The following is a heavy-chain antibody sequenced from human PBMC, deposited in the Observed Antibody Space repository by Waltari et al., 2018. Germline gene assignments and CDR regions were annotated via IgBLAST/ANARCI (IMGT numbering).Heavy chain of an antibody. CDR3: ARESASSGWGFDY. V-gene: IGHV4-59*01. D-gene: IGHD6-19*01. J-gene: IGHJ4*02. CDR1: GGSISSYY. Sequence: QVQLQESGPGLVKPSETLSLTCTVSGGSISSYYWSWIRQPPGKGLEWIGYIYYSGSTHYNPSLKSRVTISVDTSKNQFSLKLSSVTAADTAVYYCARESASSGWGFDYWGQGTLVTVSS. CDR2: IYYSGST.